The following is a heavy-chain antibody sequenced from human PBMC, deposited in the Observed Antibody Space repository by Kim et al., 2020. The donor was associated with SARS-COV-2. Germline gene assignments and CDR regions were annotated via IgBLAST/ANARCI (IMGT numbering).Heavy chain of an antibody. Sequence: GGSLRLSCAASGFTFDDYAMHWVRQAPGKGLEWVSGISWNSGSIGYADSVKGRFTISRDNAKNSLYLQMNSLRAEDTALYYCAKDIGNYEDGGDFDPWGQGTLVTVSS. CDR3: AKDIGNYEDGGDFDP. J-gene: IGHJ5*02. CDR2: ISWNSGSI. D-gene: IGHD1-7*01. CDR1: GFTFDDYA. V-gene: IGHV3-9*01.